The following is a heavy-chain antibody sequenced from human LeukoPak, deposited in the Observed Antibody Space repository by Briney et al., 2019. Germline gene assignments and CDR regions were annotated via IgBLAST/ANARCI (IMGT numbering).Heavy chain of an antibody. CDR1: GFTFSDYY. CDR3: ARFTRGWAAAGGLDDAFDI. D-gene: IGHD6-13*01. Sequence: SGGSLRLSCAASGFTFSDYYMSWIRQAPGKGLEWVSYISSSGSTIYYADSVKGRFTISRDNAKNSLYLQMNSLRAEDTAVYYCARFTRGWAAAGGLDDAFDIWGQGTMVTVSS. CDR2: ISSSGSTI. J-gene: IGHJ3*02. V-gene: IGHV3-11*01.